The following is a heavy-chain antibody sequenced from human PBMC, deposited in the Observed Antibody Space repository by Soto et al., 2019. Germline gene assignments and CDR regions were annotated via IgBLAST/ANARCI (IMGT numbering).Heavy chain of an antibody. CDR1: GYSFNNYW. CDR2: IYPGDSDT. J-gene: IGHJ6*02. D-gene: IGHD2-2*01. Sequence: GESLKISCKATGYSFNNYWIGWVRQMPGKGLEWMGTIYPGDSDTRYGPAFEGQVTISADKSITTAYLQWSSLKASDTAVYFCATRRQYCSSNIGLAHYYYTLDVWGQGTTVTVSS. CDR3: ATRRQYCSSNIGLAHYYYTLDV. V-gene: IGHV5-51*01.